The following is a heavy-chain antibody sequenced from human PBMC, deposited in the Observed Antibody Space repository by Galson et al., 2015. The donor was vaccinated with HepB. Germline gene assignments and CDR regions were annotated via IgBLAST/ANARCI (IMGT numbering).Heavy chain of an antibody. CDR1: GFTFSSYA. J-gene: IGHJ4*02. CDR3: ARGPEGFDY. D-gene: IGHD1-14*01. CDR2: ISYDGSNK. Sequence: SLRLSCAASGFTFSSYAMHWVRQAPGKGLEWVAVISYDGSNKYYADSVKGRFTISRDNSKNTLYLQMNSLRAEDTAVYYCARGPEGFDYWGQGTLVTVSS. V-gene: IGHV3-30-3*01.